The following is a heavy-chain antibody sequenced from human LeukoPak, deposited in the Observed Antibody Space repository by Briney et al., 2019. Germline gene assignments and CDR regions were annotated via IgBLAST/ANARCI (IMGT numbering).Heavy chain of an antibody. J-gene: IGHJ4*02. CDR2: ISSSSSYI. D-gene: IGHD2-2*01. Sequence: GGSLRLSCAASGFTFSSYSMNWVRQAPGKGPEWVSSISSSSSYIYYADSVKGRFTISRDNAKNSLYLQMNSLRAEDTAVYYCARGGSRYCSSTSCPPPDYWGQGTLVTVSS. V-gene: IGHV3-21*01. CDR1: GFTFSSYS. CDR3: ARGGSRYCSSTSCPPPDY.